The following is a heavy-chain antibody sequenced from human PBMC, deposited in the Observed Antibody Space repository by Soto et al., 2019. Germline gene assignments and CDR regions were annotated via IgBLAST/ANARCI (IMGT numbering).Heavy chain of an antibody. CDR3: ARLGYGNNPYYIDY. V-gene: IGHV4-31*03. Sequence: QVQLQESGPGLVKPSQTLSLTCTVSGSSISSGGYYWSWIRQHPGKGLEWIGYNYYSGSTYYNPSLKSRVITSVDTYKNGCSLKLGAVTVEDTAGYYCARLGYGNNPYYIDYWGQGTLVTVSS. J-gene: IGHJ4*02. D-gene: IGHD4-17*01. CDR1: GSSISSGGYY. CDR2: NYYSGST.